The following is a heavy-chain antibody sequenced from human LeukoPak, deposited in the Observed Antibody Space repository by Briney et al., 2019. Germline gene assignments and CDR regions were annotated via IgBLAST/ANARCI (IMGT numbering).Heavy chain of an antibody. CDR3: AKEGSSGYYYLDY. D-gene: IGHD3-22*01. J-gene: IGHJ4*02. CDR1: GFTFSSYD. V-gene: IGHV3-30*18. Sequence: GGSLRLSCAASGFTFSSYDMHWVRQAPGKGLEWVAVISYDGSNKYYADSVKGRFTISRDNSKNTLYLQMNSLRAEDTVVYYCAKEGSSGYYYLDYRGQGTLVTVSS. CDR2: ISYDGSNK.